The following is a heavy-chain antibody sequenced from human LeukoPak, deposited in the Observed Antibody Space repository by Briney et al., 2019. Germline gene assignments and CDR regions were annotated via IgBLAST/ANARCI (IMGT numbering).Heavy chain of an antibody. Sequence: SETLSLTCAVYGGSFSGYYWSWIRQPPGKGLEWIGEINHSGSTSYNPSLKSRVTMSVDTSKNQFSLELSSVTAADTAVYYCARVLDYYGSGTRDFDYWGQGTLVTVSS. CDR1: GGSFSGYY. D-gene: IGHD3-10*01. CDR2: INHSGST. J-gene: IGHJ4*02. CDR3: ARVLDYYGSGTRDFDY. V-gene: IGHV4-34*01.